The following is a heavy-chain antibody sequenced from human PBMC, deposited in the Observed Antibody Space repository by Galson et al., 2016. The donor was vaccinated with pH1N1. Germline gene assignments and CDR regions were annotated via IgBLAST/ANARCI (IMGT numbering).Heavy chain of an antibody. J-gene: IGHJ4*02. CDR3: ARGRRDSAYNWNLPLDY. Sequence: QSGAEVKKPGESLKISCKASGNSFSTSWIGWVRQLPGKGLEWMGSIYAGDSDTRYNPSFPGHVTISADKTIRTAYLQWSSLKASDTAIYYCARGRRDSAYNWNLPLDYWGQGTLVTVSS. D-gene: IGHD1-20*01. CDR2: IYAGDSDT. CDR1: GNSFSTSW. V-gene: IGHV5-51*03.